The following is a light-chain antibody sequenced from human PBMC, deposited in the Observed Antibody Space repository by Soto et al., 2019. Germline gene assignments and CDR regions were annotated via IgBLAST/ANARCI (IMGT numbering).Light chain of an antibody. J-gene: IGKJ1*01. CDR1: QSISSW. V-gene: IGKV1-5*03. CDR2: KAS. CDR3: QQYYSYSRT. Sequence: DIQMTQSPSTLSPSVGDRVTITCRASQSISSWLAWYQQKPGKAPKLLIYKASSLESGVPSRFSGSGSGTEFTLTISCLQADDLSTYYCQQYYSYSRTFGQGTKVEIK.